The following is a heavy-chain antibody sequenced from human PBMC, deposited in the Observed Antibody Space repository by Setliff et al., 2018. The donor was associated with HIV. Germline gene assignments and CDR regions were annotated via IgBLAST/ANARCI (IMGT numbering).Heavy chain of an antibody. CDR3: AKSYFDRSGYLGS. CDR2: IRFDGSTK. V-gene: IGHV3-30*02. D-gene: IGHD3-22*01. Sequence: GGSLRLSCAASGFTFSSYGMHWVRQAPGKGLEWVAFIRFDGSTKYYADSVKGRFTISRDNSKNTLYLQMNSLRAEDTAIYYCAKSYFDRSGYLGSWGQGTLVTVSS. J-gene: IGHJ5*02. CDR1: GFTFSSYG.